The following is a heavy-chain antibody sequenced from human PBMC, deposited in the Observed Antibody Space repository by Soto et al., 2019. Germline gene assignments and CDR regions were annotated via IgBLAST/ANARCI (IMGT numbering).Heavy chain of an antibody. Sequence: EVQLVQSGAEVKKPGESLKISCKGSGYSFTSYWIGWVRQMPGKGLEWMGIIYPGDSDTIYSPSFQGQVTISAAKSIRTVYLQWSSRTASDTAMYYCARGYGSESYYVDYWGKGTLVTVSS. V-gene: IGHV5-51*03. J-gene: IGHJ4*02. CDR2: IYPGDSDT. CDR1: GYSFTSYW. D-gene: IGHD3-10*01. CDR3: ARGYGSESYYVDY.